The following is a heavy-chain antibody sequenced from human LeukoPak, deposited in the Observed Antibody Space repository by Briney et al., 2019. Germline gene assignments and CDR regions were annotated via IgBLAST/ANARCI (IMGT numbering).Heavy chain of an antibody. Sequence: PGGSLRLSCAASGFSLSNYGMTWIRQAPGKGLEWVSAISAVVTSTYYSDSVKGRFTISRDNSKNTLYLQMNSLRGDDTDVYYCAKDSPVATYWGQGTLVTVSS. D-gene: IGHD4-23*01. CDR2: ISAVVTST. V-gene: IGHV3-23*01. CDR3: AKDSPVATY. J-gene: IGHJ4*02. CDR1: GFSLSNYG.